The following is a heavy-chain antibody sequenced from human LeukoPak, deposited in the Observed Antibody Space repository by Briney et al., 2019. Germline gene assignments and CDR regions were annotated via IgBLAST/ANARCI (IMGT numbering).Heavy chain of an antibody. D-gene: IGHD3-3*01. V-gene: IGHV4-31*03. CDR1: GGSISSGGHY. CDR3: ASFVRFLEWLSDY. CDR2: IYYSGST. J-gene: IGHJ4*02. Sequence: SETLSLTCTVSGGSISSGGHYWSWIRQHPGKGLEWIGYIYYSGSTYYNPSLKSRVTISVDTSKNQFSLKLSSVTAADTAVYYCASFVRFLEWLSDYWGQGTLVTVSS.